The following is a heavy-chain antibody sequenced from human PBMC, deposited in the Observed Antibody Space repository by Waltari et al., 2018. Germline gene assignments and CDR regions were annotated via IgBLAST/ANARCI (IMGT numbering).Heavy chain of an antibody. D-gene: IGHD5-18*01. V-gene: IGHV1-58*01. CDR1: GFTFTSSA. Sequence: QMQLVQSGPEVKKPGTSVKVSCKASGFTFTSSAVQWVRQARGQRLEWIGWIVVGSGNTNYAQKFQERVTITRDMSTSTAYMELSSLRSEDTAVYYCAAEWGDFVDTAMVTYYYYGMDVWGQGTTVTVSS. CDR3: AAEWGDFVDTAMVTYYYYGMDV. CDR2: IVVGSGNT. J-gene: IGHJ6*02.